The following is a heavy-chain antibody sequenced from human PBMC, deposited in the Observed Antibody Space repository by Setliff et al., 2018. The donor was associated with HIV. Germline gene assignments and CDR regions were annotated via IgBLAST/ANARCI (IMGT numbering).Heavy chain of an antibody. J-gene: IGHJ6*03. CDR2: IIPIFGTA. CDR3: ARETYYGSGSYLPTEYYYYYMDV. Sequence: GPPVKVSCKASGYTFTSYYMHWVRQAPGQGLEWMGGIIPIFGTANYAQKFQGRVTITTDESTTTAYMELRSLRSEDTAVYYCARETYYGSGSYLPTEYYYYYMDVWGKGTTVTVSS. CDR1: GYTFTSYY. D-gene: IGHD3-10*01. V-gene: IGHV1-69*05.